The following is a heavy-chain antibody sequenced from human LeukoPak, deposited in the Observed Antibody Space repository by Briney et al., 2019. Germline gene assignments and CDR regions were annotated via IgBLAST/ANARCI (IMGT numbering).Heavy chain of an antibody. D-gene: IGHD3-10*01. CDR3: AEGRGSGFFDL. V-gene: IGHV6-1*01. CDR2: TYFRSKWYN. CDR1: GDSVSSTNAA. Sequence: SQTLSLTCAIPGDSVSSTNAAWNWLRQSPSRGLEWLGRTYFRSKWYNDYAPSVERRITVNPDTARNQVSLHLRFVTPEDTAIYYCAEGRGSGFFDLWGQGTVVTVSS. J-gene: IGHJ3*01.